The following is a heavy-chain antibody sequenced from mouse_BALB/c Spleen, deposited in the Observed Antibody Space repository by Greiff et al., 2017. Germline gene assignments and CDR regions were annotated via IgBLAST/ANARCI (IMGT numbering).Heavy chain of an antibody. J-gene: IGHJ4*01. D-gene: IGHD1-1*01. V-gene: IGHV3-8*02. CDR2: ISYSGST. CDR3: ARYLYGSSYYAMDY. Sequence: EVQRVESGPSLVKPSQTLSLTCSVTGDSITSGYWNWIRKFPGNKLEYMGYISYSGSTYYNPSLKSRISITRDTSKNQYYLQLNSVTTEDTATYYCARYLYGSSYYAMDYWGQGTSVTVSS. CDR1: GDSITSGY.